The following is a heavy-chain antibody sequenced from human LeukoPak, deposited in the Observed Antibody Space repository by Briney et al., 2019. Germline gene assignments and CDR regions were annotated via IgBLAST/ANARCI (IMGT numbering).Heavy chain of an antibody. CDR1: GFTFSSYD. CDR2: ISGSGDKT. CDR3: AKEVAVTTYFDY. V-gene: IGHV3-23*01. J-gene: IGHJ4*02. D-gene: IGHD4-17*01. Sequence: GGSLRLSCAASGFTFSSYDMSWVRQAPGKGLEWVSTISGSGDKTYYAEFVKGRFTISRDNSKNTLYLQMNSLRADDTAIYHCAKEVAVTTYFDYWGQGTLVTVSS.